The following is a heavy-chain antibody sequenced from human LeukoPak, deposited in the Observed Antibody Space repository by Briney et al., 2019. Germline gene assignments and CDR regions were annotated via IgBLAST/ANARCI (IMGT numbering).Heavy chain of an antibody. J-gene: IGHJ4*02. CDR3: AKDRGGPYYYDSSGYFH. CDR2: ISGSGGST. Sequence: GGSLRLSCAASGFTFSSYAMSWVRQDPGKGLEWVSAISGSGGSTYYADSVKGRFTISRDNSKNTLYLQMNSLRAEDTAVYYCAKDRGGPYYYDSSGYFHWGQGTLVTVSS. D-gene: IGHD3-22*01. CDR1: GFTFSSYA. V-gene: IGHV3-23*01.